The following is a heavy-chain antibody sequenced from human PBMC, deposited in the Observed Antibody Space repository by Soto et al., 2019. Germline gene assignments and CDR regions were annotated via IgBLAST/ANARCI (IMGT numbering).Heavy chain of an antibody. CDR1: GFTFSSDW. CDR3: AKCMQAYWNYDAHHI. CDR2: MNSDGSIT. Sequence: EVQLVESGGGLVQPGGSLRLSCVASGFTFSSDWMHWVRQGPGKGLVWVSRMNSDGSITNYADSVKGRFTVSRDNAKNTLYLQMNSLRVEDTAVYYCAKCMQAYWNYDAHHIWGQGTVVTVSS. J-gene: IGHJ3*02. D-gene: IGHD1-7*01. V-gene: IGHV3-74*01.